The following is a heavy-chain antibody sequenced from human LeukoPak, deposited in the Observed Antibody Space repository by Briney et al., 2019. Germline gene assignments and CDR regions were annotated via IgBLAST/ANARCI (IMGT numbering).Heavy chain of an antibody. V-gene: IGHV4-59*01. CDR2: IYYDGYP. CDR1: GASLSSYY. CDR3: AGTELGYCTVTGCPLES. J-gene: IGHJ4*02. Sequence: PSETLSLTCNVSGASLSSYYWSWIRQPPGKGLEWIGYIYYDGYPNYSPSLRSRITISVEKSKSQFSLNLRSVTAADTALYFCAGTELGYCTVTGCPLESWGQGTLVTVSS. D-gene: IGHD2-8*02.